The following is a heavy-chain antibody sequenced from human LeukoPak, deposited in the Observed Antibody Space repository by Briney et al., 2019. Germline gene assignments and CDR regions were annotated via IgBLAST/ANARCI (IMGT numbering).Heavy chain of an antibody. V-gene: IGHV3-23*01. CDR3: ARREAFDI. Sequence: GGSLRLSCEGSGFIFSSYAMTWVRQAPGKGRQWVSSISGSGESTYYADSVKGRFTISRHNSKNTLYLQMNSLRDEATAVYYCARREAFDIWGQGTMVTVSS. CDR1: GFIFSSYA. CDR2: ISGSGEST. J-gene: IGHJ3*02. D-gene: IGHD1-26*01.